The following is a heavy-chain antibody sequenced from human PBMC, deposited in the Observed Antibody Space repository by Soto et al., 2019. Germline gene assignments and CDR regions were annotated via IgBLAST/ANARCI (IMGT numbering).Heavy chain of an antibody. V-gene: IGHV1-3*01. D-gene: IGHD3-10*01. CDR1: GYTFTDYA. CDR2: INAATGNT. CDR3: ARGSGSHYAPFDT. J-gene: IGHJ4*02. Sequence: QVLLVQSGAEVKKPGASVKISCETSGYTFTDYAVDWVRQAPGQRLEWMGWINAATGNTRYSQKFQGRVTITRDTSANTAYMDLGSLGSEDTAVYYCARGSGSHYAPFDTWGQGTLVTVSS.